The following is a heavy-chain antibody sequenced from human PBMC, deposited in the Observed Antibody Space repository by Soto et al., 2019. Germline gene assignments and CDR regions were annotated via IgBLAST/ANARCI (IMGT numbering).Heavy chain of an antibody. D-gene: IGHD1-26*01. J-gene: IGHJ4*02. CDR1: GFTFSHYG. Sequence: QVQLVESGGGVVQPGRSLRLSCAASGFTFSHYGIHWVRQAPGKGLEWLAVISYDGSNKHYADSVKGRFTVSRDNSTHTLYLQLPSLSAEDTAVYFCARYSGKYQGPIDYWGQGTLLTVPS. V-gene: IGHV3-30*03. CDR3: ARYSGKYQGPIDY. CDR2: ISYDGSNK.